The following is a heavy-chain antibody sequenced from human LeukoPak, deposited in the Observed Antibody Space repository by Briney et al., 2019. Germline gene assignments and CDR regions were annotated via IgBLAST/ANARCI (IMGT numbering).Heavy chain of an antibody. CDR3: ARGTPYGSGSYYWS. CDR2: INPNSGGT. D-gene: IGHD3-10*01. CDR1: GYSFTGYY. J-gene: IGHJ5*02. V-gene: IGHV1-2*02. Sequence: ASVKVSCKASGYSFTGYYMHWVRQAPGQGLEWMGWINPNSGGTNFAQKFQGRATMTRDTSISTAYMELSRLRSDDTAVYYCARGTPYGSGSYYWSWGQGTLVTVSS.